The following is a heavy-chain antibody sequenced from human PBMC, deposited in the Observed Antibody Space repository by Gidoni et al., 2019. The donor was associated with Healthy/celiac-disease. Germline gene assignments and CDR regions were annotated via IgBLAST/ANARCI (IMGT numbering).Heavy chain of an antibody. D-gene: IGHD6-25*01. CDR1: GGSISSSSYY. CDR2: IYYSGST. CDR3: ARDLYSPSGRPGGIVY. V-gene: IGHV4-39*07. Sequence: QLQLQESGPGLVKPSEPLSLPCPVSGGSISSSSYYWGGIRQPPGKGLGWIGSIYYSGSTYYNPSRKSRVTISVDTSKNQFSLKLSSVPAADTAVYYCARDLYSPSGRPGGIVYWGQGTLVTVSS. J-gene: IGHJ4*02.